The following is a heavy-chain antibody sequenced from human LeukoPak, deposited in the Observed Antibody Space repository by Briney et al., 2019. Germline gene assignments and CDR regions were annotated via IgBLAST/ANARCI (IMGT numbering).Heavy chain of an antibody. V-gene: IGHV1-2*06. CDR3: ARDQRATYYYDSSGYYYDY. CDR1: GYTFTGYY. D-gene: IGHD3-22*01. CDR2: INPNSGGT. J-gene: IGHJ4*02. Sequence: GASVKVSCKASGYTFTGYYMHWVRQAPGQGLEWMGRINPNSGGTNYAQKFQGRVTMTRDTSISTAYMELSRLRSDDTAVYYCARDQRATYYYDSSGYYYDYWGQGTPVTVSS.